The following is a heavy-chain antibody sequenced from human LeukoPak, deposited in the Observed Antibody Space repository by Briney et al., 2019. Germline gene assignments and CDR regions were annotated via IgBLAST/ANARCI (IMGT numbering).Heavy chain of an antibody. CDR1: GDSFSGYY. CDR3: ARGGGSGSSYYYYYGMDV. Sequence: SETLSLTCGVDGDSFSGYYWSWIRQPAGKGVEWSGGINHSGSSNYNPSLRSRVSISVHTSKNQFSLKLSSVTAADTAVYYCARGGGSGSSYYYYYGMDVWGQGTTVTVSS. D-gene: IGHD3-10*01. J-gene: IGHJ6*02. CDR2: INHSGSS. V-gene: IGHV4-34*01.